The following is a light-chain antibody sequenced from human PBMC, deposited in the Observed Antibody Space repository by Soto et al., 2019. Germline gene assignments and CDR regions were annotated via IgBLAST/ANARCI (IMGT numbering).Light chain of an antibody. J-gene: IGLJ2*01. CDR1: SSNIGSNY. CDR2: ANS. V-gene: IGLV1-47*01. CDR3: ATWDDSLRGVV. Sequence: QSVLTQTPSASGTPGQRVTISCSGSSSNIGSNYVYWYRQLPGTAPKLLIYANSQRPSGVPDRFSGSKSGTSASLAISGLRSEEEADYYCATWDDSLRGVVFGGGTKLTVL.